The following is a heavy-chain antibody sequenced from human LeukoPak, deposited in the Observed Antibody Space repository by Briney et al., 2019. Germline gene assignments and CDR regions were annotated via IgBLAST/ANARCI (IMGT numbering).Heavy chain of an antibody. CDR3: ARVDSSGYYLWGAFDI. Sequence: GGSLRLSCAASGFTFSSYAMHWVRQAPGKGLEWVAVISYDGSNKYYADSVKGRFTISRDNSKNTLHLQMNSLRAEDTAVYYCARVDSSGYYLWGAFDIWGQGTMVTVSS. V-gene: IGHV3-30-3*01. J-gene: IGHJ3*02. D-gene: IGHD3-22*01. CDR1: GFTFSSYA. CDR2: ISYDGSNK.